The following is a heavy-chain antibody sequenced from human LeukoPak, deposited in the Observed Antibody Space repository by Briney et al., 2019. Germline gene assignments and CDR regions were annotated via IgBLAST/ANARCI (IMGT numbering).Heavy chain of an antibody. Sequence: GGSLRLSCAASGFTFSSYAMSWVRQAPGKGLEWVSSITASSTAIYSADSVKGRFTISRGNAKNFLYLQMNSLRAGDTAVYYCARTYYDILTGYNPYFDYWGQGILVTVSS. CDR2: ITASSTAI. CDR3: ARTYYDILTGYNPYFDY. D-gene: IGHD3-9*01. V-gene: IGHV3-21*01. CDR1: GFTFSSYA. J-gene: IGHJ4*02.